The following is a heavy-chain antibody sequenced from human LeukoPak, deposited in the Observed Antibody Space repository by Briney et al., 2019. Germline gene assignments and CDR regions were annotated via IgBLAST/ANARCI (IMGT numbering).Heavy chain of an antibody. V-gene: IGHV5-51*01. CDR2: IYPSDSDT. CDR3: AGAGNYQPLNY. Sequence: GESLTISCKGSGYSFTNYWIAWVRQMPGKGLEWMGIIYPSDSDTRYSPSFQGQVTISVDKSISTAYLQWSSLKASDTAMYYCAGAGNYQPLNYWGQGTLVTVSS. CDR1: GYSFTNYW. D-gene: IGHD1-7*01. J-gene: IGHJ4*02.